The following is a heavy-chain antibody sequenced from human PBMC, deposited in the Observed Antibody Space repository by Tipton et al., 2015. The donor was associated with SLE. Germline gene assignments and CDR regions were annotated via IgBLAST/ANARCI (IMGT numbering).Heavy chain of an antibody. V-gene: IGHV4-34*01. J-gene: IGHJ4*02. D-gene: IGHD4-17*01. Sequence: TLSLTCTVSGDSINSYYWSWIRQPPGKGLEWIGEINHRGSTNYNPSLKSRLTISVDTSKNQFSLKLSSVTAADTAVYYCASTTNSVTPYFDYWGQGTLVTVSS. CDR1: GDSINSYY. CDR2: INHRGST. CDR3: ASTTNSVTPYFDY.